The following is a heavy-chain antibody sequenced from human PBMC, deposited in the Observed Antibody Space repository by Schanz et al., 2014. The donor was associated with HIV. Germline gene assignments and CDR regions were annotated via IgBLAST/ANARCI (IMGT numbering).Heavy chain of an antibody. Sequence: EVQLVESGGGLVRPGESLTLSCAASGFTFNMYAMNWVRQAPGKGLEWIVYTNAQGTSIYYADSVKGRFTVSRDNARSSMDLQMNSLRDEDTALYYCAKEGQQLGGVGGYHFDYWGQGTLVTVSS. CDR2: TNAQGTSI. CDR3: AKEGQQLGGVGGYHFDY. V-gene: IGHV3-48*02. CDR1: GFTFNMYA. J-gene: IGHJ4*02. D-gene: IGHD6-13*01.